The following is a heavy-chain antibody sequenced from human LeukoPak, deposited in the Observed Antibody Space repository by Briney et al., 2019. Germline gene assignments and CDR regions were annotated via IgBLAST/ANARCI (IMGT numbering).Heavy chain of an antibody. CDR2: ISYDGSNK. V-gene: IGHV3-30*18. D-gene: IGHD5-12*01. CDR1: GFTFSSYG. Sequence: PGGSLRLSCAASGFTFSSYGVHWVRQAPGRGLEWVAVISYDGSNKYYADSVKGRFTISRDNSKNTLYLQMNSLRAEDTAVYYCAKGGYSGYDVWGQGTLVTVSS. J-gene: IGHJ4*02. CDR3: AKGGYSGYDV.